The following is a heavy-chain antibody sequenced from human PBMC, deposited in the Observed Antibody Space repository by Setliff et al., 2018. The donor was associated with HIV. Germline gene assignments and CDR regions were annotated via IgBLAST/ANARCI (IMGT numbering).Heavy chain of an antibody. V-gene: IGHV1-2*02. D-gene: IGHD6-25*01. J-gene: IGHJ4*02. CDR2: INPNNGGT. CDR1: GYTFTNYD. Sequence: ASVKVSCKASGYTFTNYDINWVRQAPGQGLEWMGWINPNNGGTNYAQKFQGRVTMTGDTSISTVYMELSSLRSDDTAVYYCAREKRSSTWLYSSGGTVDYWVLGTLVTVSS. CDR3: AREKRSSTWLYSSGGTVDY.